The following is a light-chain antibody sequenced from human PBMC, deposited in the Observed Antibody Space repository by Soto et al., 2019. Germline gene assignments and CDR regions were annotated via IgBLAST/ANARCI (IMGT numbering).Light chain of an antibody. Sequence: QSVLTQPPSASGTPGQRVNISCSGSSSNIGSNFVSWYQQVPGTAPKLLIYSDDQRPSGVPDRVSGSKSGTSASLAISGLRSEDEADYYCSTWDASLSGRVFGGGTKLTVL. J-gene: IGLJ3*02. CDR1: SSNIGSNF. V-gene: IGLV1-47*02. CDR3: STWDASLSGRV. CDR2: SDD.